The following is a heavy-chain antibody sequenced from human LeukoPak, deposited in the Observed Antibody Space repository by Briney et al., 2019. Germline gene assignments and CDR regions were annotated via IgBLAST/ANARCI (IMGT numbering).Heavy chain of an antibody. J-gene: IGHJ5*02. Sequence: ASVKVSCKASGYTFTGKYMHWVRQAPGQGLEWMGWINPNNDDTNYAQKFQGRVTMTRDTSISTAYMELSRLRSDDTAVYYCARGLAAAGIRWFDPWGQGTLVTVSS. CDR2: INPNNDDT. D-gene: IGHD6-13*01. CDR3: ARGLAAAGIRWFDP. CDR1: GYTFTGKY. V-gene: IGHV1-2*02.